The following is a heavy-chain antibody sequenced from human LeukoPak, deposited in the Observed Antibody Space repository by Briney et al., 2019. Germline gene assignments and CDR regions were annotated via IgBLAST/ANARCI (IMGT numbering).Heavy chain of an antibody. CDR2: IYPSGTK. D-gene: IGHD4/OR15-4a*01. CDR1: GGSISSGSYS. CDR3: ARGIMVLGSFSSFDI. V-gene: IGHV4-61*09. Sequence: SETLFLTCTVSGGSISSGSYSWNWIRQSAGKGLEWIGHIYPSGTKNYNPSLNRRVTISLDTSKSQLSLKLNSVTAADTAVYYCARGIMVLGSFSSFDIWGQGTLVTVSS. J-gene: IGHJ3*02.